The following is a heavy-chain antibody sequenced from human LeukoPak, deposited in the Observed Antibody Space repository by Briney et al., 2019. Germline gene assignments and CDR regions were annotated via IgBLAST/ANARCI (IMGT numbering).Heavy chain of an antibody. D-gene: IGHD3-16*01. V-gene: IGHV3-30*07. J-gene: IGHJ6*02. CDR2: ISYDGNNK. CDR3: AKDLVGGWGTYYGMDV. CDR1: GFTFSRNV. Sequence: PGGSLRLSCAASGFTFSRNVMHWVRQAPGKGLEWVALISYDGNNKFYADSVKGRFTISRDNSKNTLYLQMNSLRAEDTAVYYCAKDLVGGWGTYYGMDVWGQGTTVTVSS.